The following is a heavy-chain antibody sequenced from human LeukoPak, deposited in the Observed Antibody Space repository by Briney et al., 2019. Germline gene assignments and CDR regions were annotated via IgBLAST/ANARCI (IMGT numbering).Heavy chain of an antibody. CDR3: ASIAAAVH. J-gene: IGHJ4*02. V-gene: IGHV3-7*03. CDR1: GFTFSSYW. D-gene: IGHD6-13*01. Sequence: GGSLRLSCAASGFTFSSYWMNWARQAPGKGLEWVASINHNGNVNYCVDSVKGRFTISRDNAKNSLYLQMSNLRAEDTAVYYCASIAAAVHWGQGTLVTVSS. CDR2: INHNGNVN.